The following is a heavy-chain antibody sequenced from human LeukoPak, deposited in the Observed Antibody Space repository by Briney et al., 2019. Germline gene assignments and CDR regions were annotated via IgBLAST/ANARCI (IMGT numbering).Heavy chain of an antibody. D-gene: IGHD3-10*01. CDR1: GFTFSNAW. CDR3: ATSSNWFGELRFDP. V-gene: IGHV3-11*04. CDR2: ISSSGYSR. Sequence: GGSLRLSCAASGFTFSNAWMSWVRQAPGKGLEWISYISSSGYSRYYADSVKGRFTISRDNAKNSLYLQMNSLRAEDTAVYYCATSSNWFGELRFDPWGQGTLVTVSS. J-gene: IGHJ5*02.